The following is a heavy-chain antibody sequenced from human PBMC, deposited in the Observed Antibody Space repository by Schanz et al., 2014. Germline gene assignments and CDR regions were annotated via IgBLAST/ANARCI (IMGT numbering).Heavy chain of an antibody. D-gene: IGHD4-17*01. CDR2: IWNNGVTK. CDR3: ARPRFDYGEVDY. J-gene: IGHJ4*02. V-gene: IGHV3-33*01. CDR1: GFSLNTYG. Sequence: QAQLMESGGGAVQPGTSLILSCSVSGFSLNTYGIHWFRQPAGKGLEWVAVIWNNGVTKYYADSVRGRFTISRDRFQNTLYLRMSSLRAEDTAVYYCARPRFDYGEVDYWGQGTLVTDSS.